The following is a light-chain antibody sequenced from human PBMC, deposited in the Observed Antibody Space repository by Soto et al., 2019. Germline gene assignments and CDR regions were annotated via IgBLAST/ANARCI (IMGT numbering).Light chain of an antibody. J-gene: IGKJ1*01. Sequence: DIVLTQSPDSLAVSLGGRGTINCKSSQSVLYSSTNKDYLAWYQQRPGQPPKLLIYWASTRQSGVPDRFSGSGSGTDFNLTISSLQAADVAVYHCHQYFTLPRTFGQGTRVEI. CDR2: WAS. CDR3: HQYFTLPRT. V-gene: IGKV4-1*01. CDR1: QSVLYSSTNKDY.